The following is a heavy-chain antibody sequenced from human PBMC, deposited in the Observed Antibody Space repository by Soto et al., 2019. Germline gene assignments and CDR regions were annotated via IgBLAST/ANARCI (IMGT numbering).Heavy chain of an antibody. CDR3: ASEMTTVRRGHNWFDP. CDR2: IYYSGST. J-gene: IGHJ5*02. D-gene: IGHD4-4*01. V-gene: IGHV4-30-4*01. Sequence: SETLSLTCTVSGGSISSGDFYWSWIRQPPGKGLELIGNIYYSGSTYYNPSLRSRAIMSVDTSQNQFSLKLSSLTAADTAVYYCASEMTTVRRGHNWFDPWGQGTLVTVSS. CDR1: GGSISSGDFY.